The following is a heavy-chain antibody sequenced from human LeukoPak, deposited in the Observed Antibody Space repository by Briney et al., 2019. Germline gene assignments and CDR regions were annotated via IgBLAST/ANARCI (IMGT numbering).Heavy chain of an antibody. CDR2: ISAGGVST. V-gene: IGHV3-23*01. Sequence: AGGSLRLSCAASGFTFSSYAMSWVRQAPGKGLEWVSAISAGGVSTYYADSVKGRFTISRDNSKNTPYLQMNSLRAEDTAVYYCAKGAGTDRTWGQGTLVTVSS. CDR1: GFTFSSYA. CDR3: AKGAGTDRT. J-gene: IGHJ5*02.